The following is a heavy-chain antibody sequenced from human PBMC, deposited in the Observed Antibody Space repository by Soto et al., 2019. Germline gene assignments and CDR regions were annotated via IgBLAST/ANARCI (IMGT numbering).Heavy chain of an antibody. D-gene: IGHD4-17*01. CDR2: ISGSGGST. J-gene: IGHJ4*02. V-gene: IGHV3-23*01. Sequence: EVQLLESGGGLVQPGGSLRLSCAASGFTFSSYAMSWVRQAPGKGLEWVSAISGSGGSTYYADSVKGRFTISRDNSKNTLYLQMNSLRAEDTAVYYCAKVHVGTTVTTYYFDYWGQGTLVTVSS. CDR1: GFTFSSYA. CDR3: AKVHVGTTVTTYYFDY.